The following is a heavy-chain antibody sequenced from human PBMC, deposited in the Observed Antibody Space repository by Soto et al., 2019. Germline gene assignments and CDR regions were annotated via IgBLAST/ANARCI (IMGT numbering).Heavy chain of an antibody. Sequence: GASVKVSCKASGGTFSSYTISWVRQAPGQGLEWMGRIIPILGIANYAQKFQGRVTITADKSTSTAYMELSSLRSEDTAVYYCARDREPGYRVAFDIWGQGTMVTVS. CDR1: GGTFSSYT. CDR3: ARDREPGYRVAFDI. J-gene: IGHJ3*02. D-gene: IGHD6-13*01. V-gene: IGHV1-69*02. CDR2: IIPILGIA.